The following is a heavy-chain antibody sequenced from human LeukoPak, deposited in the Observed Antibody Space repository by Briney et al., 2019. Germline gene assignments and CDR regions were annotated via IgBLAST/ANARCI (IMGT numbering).Heavy chain of an antibody. CDR1: GYTFTSFY. CDR3: ARPYYYGSSGYPYYFDY. V-gene: IGHV1-46*01. D-gene: IGHD3-22*01. J-gene: IGHJ4*02. CDR2: INPSGGST. Sequence: ASVKVSCKASGYTFTSFYMHWVRQAPGQGLEWMGIINPSGGSTSYAQKFQGRVTMTRDTSTSTVYIELSSLISEDTAVYYCARPYYYGSSGYPYYFDYWGQGTLVTVSS.